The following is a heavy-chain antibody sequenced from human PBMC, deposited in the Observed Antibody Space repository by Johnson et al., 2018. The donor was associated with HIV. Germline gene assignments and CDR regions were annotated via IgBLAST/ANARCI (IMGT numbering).Heavy chain of an antibody. D-gene: IGHD3-16*01. CDR3: VRGQGGPDPYDVSDI. CDR1: GFTFDDHG. V-gene: IGHV3-20*04. Sequence: VQVVESGGGVVRPGGSLRLSCAASGFTFDDHGMRWVRQAPGKGLEWVSGINWNDGSTGYADSVKGRFTISRDNSKNTLYLQMNSLRTEDTAVYYCVRGQGGPDPYDVSDIWGQGTMVTVSS. J-gene: IGHJ3*02. CDR2: INWNDGST.